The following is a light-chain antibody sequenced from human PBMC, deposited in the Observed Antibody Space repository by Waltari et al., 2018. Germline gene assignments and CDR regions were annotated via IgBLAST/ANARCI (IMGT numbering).Light chain of an antibody. V-gene: IGLV2-23*02. CDR1: SSDVGYSDP. CDR2: DVS. CDR3: CAFAVGDTYV. J-gene: IGLJ1*01. Sequence: QSALSQPASVSASFGQSITISCTGTSSDVGYSDPVSWYQHHPGKAPTFIIYDVSKRPSGVPNRFSGSKYGKRASLTISGLQPDDEAVYYCCAFAVGDTYVFGSGTNVTV.